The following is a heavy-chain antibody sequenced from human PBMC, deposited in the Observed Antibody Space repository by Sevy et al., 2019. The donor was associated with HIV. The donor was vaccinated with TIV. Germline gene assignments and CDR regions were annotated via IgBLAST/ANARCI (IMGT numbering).Heavy chain of an antibody. CDR2: ISSSATLI. J-gene: IGHJ4*02. CDR1: GFLFSSYG. V-gene: IGHV3-48*03. CDR3: TRDLPPSATTVAHFDY. Sequence: GGSLRLSCAASGFLFSSYGMNWVRQIPGKGLEWISFISSSATLIYYGDSVRGRFTISRDNAKNSLYLQMNSLRAEDMGVYYCTRDLPPSATTVAHFDYWGQGTLVTVSS. D-gene: IGHD4-17*01.